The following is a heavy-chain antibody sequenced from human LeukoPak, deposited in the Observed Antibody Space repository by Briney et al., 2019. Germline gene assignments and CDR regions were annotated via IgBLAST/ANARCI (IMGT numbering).Heavy chain of an antibody. CDR3: ARDAPYSSGWYGDGFDY. J-gene: IGHJ4*02. Sequence: PGGSLRLSCAASGFTFDDYGVSWVRQAPGKGLEWVSGINWNGGSTGYADSVKGRFTISRDNAKNSLYLQMNSLRAEDTALYYCARDAPYSSGWYGDGFDYWGQGTLVTVSS. CDR1: GFTFDDYG. CDR2: INWNGGST. V-gene: IGHV3-20*04. D-gene: IGHD6-19*01.